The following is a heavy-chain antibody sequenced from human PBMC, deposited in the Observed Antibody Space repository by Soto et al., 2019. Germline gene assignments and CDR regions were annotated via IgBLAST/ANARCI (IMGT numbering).Heavy chain of an antibody. J-gene: IGHJ6*02. V-gene: IGHV5-51*01. Sequence: GESLQISCKGSGYSFSNNWIGWVSHMPGKGLKWMGIIYPGDSDTRYTPSFQGLVTFSADRSISTAYLQWTSLQASDPAIYYCARLSGYASAYYYGIDVWGQGTTVTVSS. D-gene: IGHD5-12*01. CDR3: ARLSGYASAYYYGIDV. CDR2: IYPGDSDT. CDR1: GYSFSNNW.